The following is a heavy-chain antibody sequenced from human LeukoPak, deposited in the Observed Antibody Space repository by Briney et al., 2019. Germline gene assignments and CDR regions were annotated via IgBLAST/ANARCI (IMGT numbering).Heavy chain of an antibody. CDR2: IYSGGST. J-gene: IGHJ4*02. D-gene: IGHD4-17*01. CDR3: VATVTTTPFDN. Sequence: TGGSLSLSCAASGFTVSSNYMNWVRQAPGKGLEWVSVIYSGGSTYYADSVKGRFTISRDNSKNTLYLQMNSLRAEDTAVYYCVATVTTTPFDNWGQGTLVTVSS. CDR1: GFTVSSNY. V-gene: IGHV3-66*01.